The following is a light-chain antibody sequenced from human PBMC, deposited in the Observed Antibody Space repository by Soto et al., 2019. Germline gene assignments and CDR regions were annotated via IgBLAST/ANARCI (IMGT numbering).Light chain of an antibody. CDR1: QSISVY. CDR2: AAS. CDR3: HQTYDNPWT. V-gene: IGKV1-39*01. J-gene: IGKJ1*01. Sequence: DIQMTQSPPSLSASVGDRVTITCRASQSISVYLNWYQVKLGRAPKLLIHAASNLQTGVPSSFSGSGSGTDFTLTISSLQPEDFATYFCHQTYDNPWTFGQGTKVDSK.